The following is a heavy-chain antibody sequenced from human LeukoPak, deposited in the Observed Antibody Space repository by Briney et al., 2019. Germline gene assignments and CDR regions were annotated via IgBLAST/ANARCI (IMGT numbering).Heavy chain of an antibody. CDR1: GFTFSGHW. D-gene: IGHD1-14*01. J-gene: IGHJ4*02. CDR3: TRDRSRAEDD. Sequence: GGSLRLSCAASGFTFSGHWMSWVRQALGKGLGWVANINQGGSDKYYVDSVKGRFTISRDNANNLLYLQMNSLRGEDTAVYYCTRDRSRAEDDWGQGTLVTVSS. V-gene: IGHV3-7*01. CDR2: INQGGSDK.